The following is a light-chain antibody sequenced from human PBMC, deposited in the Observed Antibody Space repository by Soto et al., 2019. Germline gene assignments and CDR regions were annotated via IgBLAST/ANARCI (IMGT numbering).Light chain of an antibody. V-gene: IGKV1-33*01. Sequence: IQLTQSPSSLSASVGDRVTITCQASQDISNYLNWYQQKPGKAPKLLIYDASNLETGVPSRFSGSGSGTDFTFTISSLQPEDIATYYCQQYDNPPPWTFGQGTKVDIK. CDR1: QDISNY. CDR2: DAS. J-gene: IGKJ1*01. CDR3: QQYDNPPPWT.